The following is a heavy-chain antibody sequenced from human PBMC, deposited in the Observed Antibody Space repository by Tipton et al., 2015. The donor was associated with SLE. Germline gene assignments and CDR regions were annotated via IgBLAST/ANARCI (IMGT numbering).Heavy chain of an antibody. J-gene: IGHJ6*03. V-gene: IGHV4-34*01. D-gene: IGHD6-6*01. CDR2: INHSGST. Sequence: LRLSCAVYGGPFSGYYWSWIRQPPGKGLEWIGEINHSGSTNYNPSLKGRVTISVDTSKNQFSLKLSSVTAADTAVYYCARGLTYSSSSYYYYYYMDVWGKGTTVTVSS. CDR1: GGPFSGYY. CDR3: ARGLTYSSSSYYYYYYMDV.